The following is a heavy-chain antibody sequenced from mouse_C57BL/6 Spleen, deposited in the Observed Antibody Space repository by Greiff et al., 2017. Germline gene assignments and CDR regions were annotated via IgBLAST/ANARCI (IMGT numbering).Heavy chain of an antibody. J-gene: IGHJ4*01. CDR2: IYPGDGDT. Sequence: QVQLQQSGPELVKPGASVKISCKASGYAFSSSWMNWVKQRPGKGLEWIGRIYPGDGDTNYNGKFKGKATLTADKSSSTAYMQLSSLTSEDSAVYFCARNPTVYAMDYWGQGTSVTVSS. D-gene: IGHD1-1*01. V-gene: IGHV1-82*01. CDR1: GYAFSSSW. CDR3: ARNPTVYAMDY.